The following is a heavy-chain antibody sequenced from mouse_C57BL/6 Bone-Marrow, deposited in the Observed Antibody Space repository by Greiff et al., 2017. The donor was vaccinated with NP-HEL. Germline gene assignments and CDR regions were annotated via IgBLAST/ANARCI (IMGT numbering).Heavy chain of an antibody. CDR1: GYTFTDYY. CDR2: INPNNGGT. J-gene: IGHJ4*01. Sequence: VQLQQSGPELVKPGASVKISCKASGYTFTDYYMNWVKQSHGKSLEWIGDINPNNGGTSYNQKFKGKATLTVDKSSSTAYMELRSLTSEDSAVYYCARAYYKGDYWGQGTSVTVSS. CDR3: ARAYYKGDY. V-gene: IGHV1-26*01. D-gene: IGHD2-12*01.